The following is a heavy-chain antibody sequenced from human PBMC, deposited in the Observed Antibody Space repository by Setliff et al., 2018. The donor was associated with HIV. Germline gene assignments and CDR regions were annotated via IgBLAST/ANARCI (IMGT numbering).Heavy chain of an antibody. Sequence: GGSLRLSCAASGFTFSNYEMSWVRQAPGKGPEWVSYITGSGDTVYYADSVKGRFTMSRDNAKDSVYLQMNSLRAEDTAVYYCARIYCSSTSCPTHYWGQGTLVTVSS. J-gene: IGHJ4*02. CDR3: ARIYCSSTSCPTHY. CDR1: GFTFSNYE. CDR2: ITGSGDTV. V-gene: IGHV3-48*03. D-gene: IGHD2-2*01.